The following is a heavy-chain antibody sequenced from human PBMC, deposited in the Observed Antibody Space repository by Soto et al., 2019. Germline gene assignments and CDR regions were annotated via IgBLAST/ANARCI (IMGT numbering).Heavy chain of an antibody. V-gene: IGHV4-34*01. D-gene: IGHD2-15*01. CDR3: ARRYCSGGSCRYYYYYYMDV. CDR2: INHSGST. J-gene: IGHJ6*03. CDR1: GGSFSGYY. Sequence: PSETLSLTCAVYGGSFSGYYWSWIRQPPGKGLEWIGEINHSGSTNYNPSLKSRVTISVDTSKNQFSLKLSSVTAADTAAYYCARRYCSGGSCRYYYYYYMDVWGKGTTVTVSS.